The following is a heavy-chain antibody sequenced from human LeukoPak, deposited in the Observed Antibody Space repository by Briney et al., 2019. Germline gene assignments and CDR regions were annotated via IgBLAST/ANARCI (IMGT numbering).Heavy chain of an antibody. CDR1: GYSISSAYS. CDR2: IYYSGST. D-gene: IGHD3-10*01. Sequence: PSETLSLTCNVFGYSISSAYSWGWIRQPPGKGLEWIGYIYYSGSTNYNPSLKSRVTISVDTSKNQFSLKLSSVTAADTAVYYCARARFGEFDPWGQGTLVTVSS. CDR3: ARARFGEFDP. J-gene: IGHJ5*02. V-gene: IGHV4-61*01.